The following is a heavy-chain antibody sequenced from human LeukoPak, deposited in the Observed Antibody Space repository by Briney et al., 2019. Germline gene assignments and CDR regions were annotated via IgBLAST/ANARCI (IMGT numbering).Heavy chain of an antibody. V-gene: IGHV1-18*01. CDR3: ARGQGLRLWDY. CDR1: GYTFISYG. J-gene: IGHJ4*02. Sequence: GASVKVSCKASGYTFISYGISWVRPAPGQGLEWMGWISGYNGDTHYAQKLQGRVTMTTDTSTSTAYMELRSLRSDDTAVYYCARGQGLRLWDYWGQGTLVTVSS. D-gene: IGHD5-12*01. CDR2: ISGYNGDT.